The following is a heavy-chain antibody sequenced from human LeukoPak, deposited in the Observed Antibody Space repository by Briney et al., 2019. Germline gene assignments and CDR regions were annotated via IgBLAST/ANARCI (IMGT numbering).Heavy chain of an antibody. J-gene: IGHJ3*02. CDR3: TDAFDI. Sequence: PGGSLRLSCEASGFTFNNAWMSWVRQAPGKGLQWVGRIKAKTNGGTTDYTAPVKGRFIISRDDSKNTLYLQMNSLKTEDTAVYYCTDAFDIWGQGTMVTVSS. CDR1: GFTFNNAW. CDR2: IKAKTNGGTT. V-gene: IGHV3-15*01.